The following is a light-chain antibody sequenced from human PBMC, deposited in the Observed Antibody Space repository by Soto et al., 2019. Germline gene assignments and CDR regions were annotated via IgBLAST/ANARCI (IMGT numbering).Light chain of an antibody. V-gene: IGLV1-44*01. CDR1: SSNIGSNT. CDR2: SNN. Sequence: QSVLTQPPSASGTPGQRVTISCSGSSSNIGSNTANWYQQLPGTAPKLLIYSNNQRPSGVPDRFSGSKSGTSASLAISGLQXXXXXXXYCAAWDDSLNGPVFGGGTKLTVL. J-gene: IGLJ2*01. CDR3: AAWDDSLNGPV.